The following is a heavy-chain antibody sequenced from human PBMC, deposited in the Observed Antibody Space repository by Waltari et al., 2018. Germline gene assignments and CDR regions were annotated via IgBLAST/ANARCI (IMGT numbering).Heavy chain of an antibody. D-gene: IGHD6-6*01. CDR3: SGTQLAYYFDY. CDR2: IYYSGST. CDR1: GGSISSSY. J-gene: IGHJ4*02. Sequence: QVQLQESGPGLVKPSETLSLTCTVSGGSISSSYWSWIRQPPGKGLEWIGYIYYSGSTNYNPSLKSRVTISVDTSKNQFSLKLSSVTAADTAVYYCSGTQLAYYFDYWGQGTLVTVSS. V-gene: IGHV4-59*01.